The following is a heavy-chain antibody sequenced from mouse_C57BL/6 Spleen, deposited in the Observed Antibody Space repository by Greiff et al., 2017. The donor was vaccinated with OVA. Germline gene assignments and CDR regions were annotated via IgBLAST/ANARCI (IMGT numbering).Heavy chain of an antibody. Sequence: QVQLQQPGAELVMPGASVKLSCKASGYTFPSYWMHWVKQRPGQGLEWIGEIDPSDSYTNYNQKFKGKSTLTVDKSSSTAYMQLSSLTSEDSAVYYCAQLGRIAYWGQGTLVTVSA. CDR1: GYTFPSYW. CDR2: IDPSDSYT. J-gene: IGHJ3*01. V-gene: IGHV1-69*01. CDR3: AQLGRIAY. D-gene: IGHD4-1*02.